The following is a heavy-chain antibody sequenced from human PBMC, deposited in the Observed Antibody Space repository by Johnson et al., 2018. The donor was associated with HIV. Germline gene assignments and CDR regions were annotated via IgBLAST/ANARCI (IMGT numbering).Heavy chain of an antibody. CDR2: ISYDGSEK. J-gene: IGHJ3*02. D-gene: IGHD1-26*01. Sequence: QMQLVESGGGLVQPGGSLRLSCVASGFTFSSYAMSWVRQAPGKGLEWVAVISYDGSEKYFADSVKGRFTIPRDSSKNTLYLQMNSLRAEYTAVYYFARGSRYTHDNDDGDLLHALDIWGQGTMVTVSS. CDR1: GFTFSSYA. V-gene: IGHV3-30*04. CDR3: ARGSRYTHDNDDGDLLHALDI.